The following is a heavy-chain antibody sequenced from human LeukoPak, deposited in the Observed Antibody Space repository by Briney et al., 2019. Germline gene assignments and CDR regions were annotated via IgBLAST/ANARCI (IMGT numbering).Heavy chain of an antibody. D-gene: IGHD3-22*01. J-gene: IGHJ4*02. Sequence: GGSLRLSCAASGFNFRSQGMHWVRQAPGKGLEWVAVAYDDASNQYYADSVKGRFTVSKDNSKNTLHIQMNSLRAEDTAVYYCATGGRYYYDQWGQGTLVTVSS. V-gene: IGHV3-33*01. CDR1: GFNFRSQG. CDR2: AYDDASNQ. CDR3: ATGGRYYYDQ.